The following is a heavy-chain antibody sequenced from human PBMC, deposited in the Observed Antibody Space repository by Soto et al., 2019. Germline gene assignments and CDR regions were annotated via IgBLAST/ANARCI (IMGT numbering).Heavy chain of an antibody. V-gene: IGHV5-10-1*01. D-gene: IGHD3-10*01. CDR1: GYSFTTYW. CDR2: IDPSDSYT. CDR3: PRLPTMALSDYYYGMDV. Sequence: GESLKISSKASGYSFTTYWINWVRQMPEKGLEWMGRIDPSDSYTNYSPSIQGHVTLSADKSTSTAYLQWSSLKASDSAMYYCPRLPTMALSDYYYGMDVWGLGTTLTVAS. J-gene: IGHJ6*01.